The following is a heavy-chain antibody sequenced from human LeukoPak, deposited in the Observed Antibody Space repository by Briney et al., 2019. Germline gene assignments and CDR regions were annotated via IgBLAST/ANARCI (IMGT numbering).Heavy chain of an antibody. D-gene: IGHD3-22*01. V-gene: IGHV3-7*01. CDR1: GFTFSSYW. Sequence: GGSLRLSCAASGFTFSSYWMSWVRQAPGKGLEWVANIEQDGSEKYYVDSVKGRFTISRDNAKNLLYLQMNSLRAEDTAVYYCARGDAGYYDSSGYYGIEWFDPWGQGTLVTVSS. CDR2: IEQDGSEK. J-gene: IGHJ5*02. CDR3: ARGDAGYYDSSGYYGIEWFDP.